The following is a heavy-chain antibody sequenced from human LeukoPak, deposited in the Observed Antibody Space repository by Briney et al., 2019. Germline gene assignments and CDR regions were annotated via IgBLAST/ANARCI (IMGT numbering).Heavy chain of an antibody. Sequence: PSETLSLTCTVSGGSITSSSYYWGWIRQPPGKGLQWIGSIYYSGSTYYNPSLKSRVTISVDTSKNQFSLKLSSVTAADTAVYYCANQYSSHYYYMDVWGKGTTVTVSS. CDR1: GGSITSSSYY. J-gene: IGHJ6*03. V-gene: IGHV4-39*01. CDR2: IYYSGST. D-gene: IGHD6-19*01. CDR3: ANQYSSHYYYMDV.